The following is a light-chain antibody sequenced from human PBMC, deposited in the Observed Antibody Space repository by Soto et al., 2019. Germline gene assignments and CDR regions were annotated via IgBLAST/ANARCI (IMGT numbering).Light chain of an antibody. Sequence: DIQMTQSPSTLSASVGDRVTITCRASQSISSWLAWYQQKPGKAPELLIYDASSVESGVPSRFSGSGSGTEFTLTISSLQPDDFATYYGQQYNSYSGTFGQGTKVEIK. J-gene: IGKJ1*01. CDR1: QSISSW. CDR2: DAS. V-gene: IGKV1-5*01. CDR3: QQYNSYSGT.